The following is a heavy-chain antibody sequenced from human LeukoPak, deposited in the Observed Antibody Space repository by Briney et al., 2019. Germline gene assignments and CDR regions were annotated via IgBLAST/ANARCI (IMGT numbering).Heavy chain of an antibody. D-gene: IGHD1-1*01. V-gene: IGHV4-31*03. Sequence: LQTLSLTCTVSGGSISSGGYYWSWIRQHPGKGLEWIGYIYYSGSTYYNPSLKSRVTISVDTSKNQFSLKLSSVTAADTAVYYCAREEPGLERGIDYWGQGTLVTVSS. CDR3: AREEPGLERGIDY. CDR1: GGSISSGGYY. J-gene: IGHJ4*02. CDR2: IYYSGST.